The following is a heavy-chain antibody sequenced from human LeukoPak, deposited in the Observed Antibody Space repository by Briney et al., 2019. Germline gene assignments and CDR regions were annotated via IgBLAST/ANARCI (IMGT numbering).Heavy chain of an antibody. CDR2: INPNSGGT. J-gene: IGHJ3*02. CDR1: GYTFTGYY. CDR3: AGELREEMAPELETDAFDI. D-gene: IGHD5-24*01. V-gene: IGHV1-2*02. Sequence: ASVKVSCKASGYTFTGYYMHWVRQAPGQGLEWMGWINPNSGGTNYAQKFQGRATMTRDTAISTAYMELSRLRSDDTVVYYCAGELREEMAPELETDAFDIWGQGTKVTVSS.